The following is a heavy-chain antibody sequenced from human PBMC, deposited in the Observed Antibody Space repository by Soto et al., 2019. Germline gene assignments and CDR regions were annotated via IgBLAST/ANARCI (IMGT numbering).Heavy chain of an antibody. D-gene: IGHD6-13*01. Sequence: SGTLSLTCTVSGGSISRYYWSWIRQPPGKGLEWIGYIYYSGSTNYNPSLKSRVTISVDTSKNQFSLKLSSVTAADTAVYYCARGPIAAAGTLFYYWGQGTLVTVSS. CDR1: GGSISRYY. V-gene: IGHV4-59*12. CDR2: IYYSGST. J-gene: IGHJ4*02. CDR3: ARGPIAAAGTLFYY.